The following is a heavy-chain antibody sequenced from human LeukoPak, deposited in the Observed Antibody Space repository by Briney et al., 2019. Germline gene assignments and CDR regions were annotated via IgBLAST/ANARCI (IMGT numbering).Heavy chain of an antibody. CDR3: ARVLGIVVVVAAHGTIDY. CDR1: GYTFTSYG. J-gene: IGHJ4*02. D-gene: IGHD2-15*01. Sequence: GASVKVSCKASGYTFTSYGISWVRQAPGPGLEWMGWISAYNGNTNYAQKLQGRVTMTTDTSTSTAYMELRSLRSDDTAVYYCARVLGIVVVVAAHGTIDYWGQGTLVTVSS. CDR2: ISAYNGNT. V-gene: IGHV1-18*01.